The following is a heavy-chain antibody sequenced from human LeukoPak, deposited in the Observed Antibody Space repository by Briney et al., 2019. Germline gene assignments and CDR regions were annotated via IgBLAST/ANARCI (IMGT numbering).Heavy chain of an antibody. Sequence: GGSLRLSCAASEFTFSSYGMHWVRQAPGKGLEWVAVISYDGSNKYYADSVKGRFTISRDNSKNTLYLQMNSLRAEDTAVYYCAKGGFTKGFYMDVWGKGTTVTVSS. CDR1: EFTFSSYG. J-gene: IGHJ6*03. CDR3: AKGGFTKGFYMDV. V-gene: IGHV3-30*18. CDR2: ISYDGSNK. D-gene: IGHD3-10*01.